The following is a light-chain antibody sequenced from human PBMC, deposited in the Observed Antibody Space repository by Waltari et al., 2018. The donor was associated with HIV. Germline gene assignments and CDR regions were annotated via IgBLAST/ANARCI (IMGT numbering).Light chain of an antibody. CDR3: SSYTITTAIV. J-gene: IGLJ2*01. Sequence: QSALTQPASVSGSPGQSITISCTGTNSDVGAYTYVSWYQQHPGKAPKLLIYEVTHRPPGISKRFSGSKSGNTASMTISGLQPEDEADYYCSSYTITTAIVFGGGTKLTVL. CDR1: NSDVGAYTY. CDR2: EVT. V-gene: IGLV2-14*01.